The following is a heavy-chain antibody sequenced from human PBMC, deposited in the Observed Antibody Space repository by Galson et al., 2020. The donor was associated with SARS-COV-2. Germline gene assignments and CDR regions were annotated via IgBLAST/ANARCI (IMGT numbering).Heavy chain of an antibody. CDR2: IYYSGST. CDR1: AGSISSGGYY. D-gene: IGHD6-19*01. Sequence: SETLSLTCTVSAGSISSGGYYWSWIRQHPGKGLEWIGYIYYSGSTYYNPSLKSRVTISVDTSKNQFSLKLSSVTAADTAVYYCARAVAGPVWYFDLWGRGTLVTVSS. V-gene: IGHV4-31*03. J-gene: IGHJ2*01. CDR3: ARAVAGPVWYFDL.